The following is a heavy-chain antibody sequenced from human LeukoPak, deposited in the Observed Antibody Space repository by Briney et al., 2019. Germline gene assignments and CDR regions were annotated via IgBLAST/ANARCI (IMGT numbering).Heavy chain of an antibody. Sequence: AGGSLRLSCAASGFPFSAYAMSWVRQAPGKGLEWVSGIRGSGDSTYHAESVKGRFTIYRDNSKNTLYLQMNSLRAEDTALYYCAKDLSSGTGRGFDYWGQGTLVTVSS. CDR3: AKDLSSGTGRGFDY. D-gene: IGHD3/OR15-3a*01. V-gene: IGHV3-23*01. J-gene: IGHJ4*02. CDR1: GFPFSAYA. CDR2: IRGSGDST.